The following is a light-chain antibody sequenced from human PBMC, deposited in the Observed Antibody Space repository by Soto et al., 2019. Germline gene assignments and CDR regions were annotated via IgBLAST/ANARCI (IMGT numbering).Light chain of an antibody. CDR1: QSVSSSY. J-gene: IGKJ2*01. CDR3: QQYGSSQYT. Sequence: EIVLTQSPGTLSLSPGERATLSCRASQSVSSSYLAWYQQKPGQAPRLLIYGASSRATGIPDRFSGSGSGTXXXXXXXXXXXXDFAVYYCQQYGSSQYTFGQGTKLEIK. CDR2: GAS. V-gene: IGKV3-20*01.